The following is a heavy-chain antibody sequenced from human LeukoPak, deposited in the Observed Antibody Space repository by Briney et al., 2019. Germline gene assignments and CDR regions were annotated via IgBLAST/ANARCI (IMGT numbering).Heavy chain of an antibody. J-gene: IGHJ3*01. V-gene: IGHV4-59*08. CDR2: IYYTGIT. Sequence: WIRQPPGKGLEWIAYIYYTGITRYNPSLKSRVTISVDRSKNQLSLNLNSVTAADTAMNYCARHPNYISGQNYFDLWGQGTKVTVSS. D-gene: IGHD6-19*01. CDR3: ARHPNYISGQNYFDL.